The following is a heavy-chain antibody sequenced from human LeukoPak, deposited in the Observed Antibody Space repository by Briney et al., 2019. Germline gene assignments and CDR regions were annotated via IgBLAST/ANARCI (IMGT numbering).Heavy chain of an antibody. V-gene: IGHV3-11*01. D-gene: IGHD3-10*01. CDR2: ISSSGSTI. Sequence: GGSLRLSCAASGFTFSDYYMSWIRQAPGKGLEWVSYISSSGSTIYYADSVKGRFTISRDNAKNSLYLLMNSLRAEDTAVYYCASGYYYGSGSIDYWGQGTLVTVSS. J-gene: IGHJ4*02. CDR1: GFTFSDYY. CDR3: ASGYYYGSGSIDY.